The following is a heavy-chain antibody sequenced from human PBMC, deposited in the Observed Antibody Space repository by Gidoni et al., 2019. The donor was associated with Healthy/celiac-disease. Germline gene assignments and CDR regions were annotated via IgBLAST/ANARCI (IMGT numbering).Heavy chain of an antibody. J-gene: IGHJ4*02. Sequence: QVQLVESGGGVVQPGRSMRLACAASGVTFSSYGMHWVRQAPGKGLECVAVILYEGSNKYYADSVKGRFTISRDNSKNTRYLQMNSLRAEDTAVYYCARDSLHPRIAVAGTYKFDYWGQGTLVTVSS. CDR1: GVTFSSYG. CDR2: ILYEGSNK. D-gene: IGHD6-19*01. CDR3: ARDSLHPRIAVAGTYKFDY. V-gene: IGHV3-33*01.